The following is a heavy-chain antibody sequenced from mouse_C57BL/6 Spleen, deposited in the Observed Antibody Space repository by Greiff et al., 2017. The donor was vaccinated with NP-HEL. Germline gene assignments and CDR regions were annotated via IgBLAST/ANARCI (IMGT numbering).Heavy chain of an antibody. J-gene: IGHJ2*01. CDR3: ARGTSMVTPFDY. D-gene: IGHD2-2*01. CDR1: GYTFTNYD. V-gene: IGHV1-58*01. Sequence: VQLKESGAELVRPGSSVKMSCKTSGYTFTNYDINWVKQRPGQGLEWIGYVYFGDGYTEYNEKFKGKVTLTSDTSSSTAYMQLSSLTSEDSAFYSCARGTSMVTPFDYWGQGTTLTVSS. CDR2: VYFGDGYT.